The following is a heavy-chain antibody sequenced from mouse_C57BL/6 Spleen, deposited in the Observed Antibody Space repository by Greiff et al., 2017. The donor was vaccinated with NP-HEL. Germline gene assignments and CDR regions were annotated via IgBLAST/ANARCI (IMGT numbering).Heavy chain of an antibody. CDR3: TSRDYDVYFDY. V-gene: IGHV6-6*01. D-gene: IGHD2-4*01. CDR2: IRNKANNHAT. J-gene: IGHJ2*01. Sequence: EVQLQQSGGGLVQPGGSMKLSCAASGFTFSDAWMDWVRQSPEKGLEWVAEIRNKANNHATYYAESVKGRFTISRDDSKSSVYLQMNSLRAEDTGIYYCTSRDYDVYFDYWGQGTTLTVSS. CDR1: GFTFSDAW.